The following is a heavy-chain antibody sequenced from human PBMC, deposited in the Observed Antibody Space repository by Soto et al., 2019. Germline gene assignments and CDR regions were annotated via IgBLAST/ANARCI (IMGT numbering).Heavy chain of an antibody. CDR1: GGTFSSYA. CDR2: IIPIFGTA. J-gene: IGHJ4*02. V-gene: IGHV1-69*12. CDR3: ARTRFWSGRIRGYFDY. Sequence: QVQLVQSGAEVKKPGSSVKVSCKASGGTFSSYAISWVRQAPGQGLEWMGGIIPIFGTANYAQKFQGRVTITADEAKSTAYMELSSLRSEDTAVYYCARTRFWSGRIRGYFDYWGQGTLVTVSS. D-gene: IGHD3-3*01.